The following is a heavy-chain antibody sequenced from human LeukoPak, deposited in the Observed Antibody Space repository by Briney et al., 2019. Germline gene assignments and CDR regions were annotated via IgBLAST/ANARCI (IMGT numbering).Heavy chain of an antibody. CDR1: GGSISSYY. J-gene: IGHJ5*02. V-gene: IGHV4-59*01. CDR3: ARGHQDYWGDNPNWFDP. D-gene: IGHD7-27*01. Sequence: SETLSLTCTVYGGSISSYYWSWIRQPPGKGLEWMRYILYIGNTCYNPSLQSRVTISVDKSKNHFSLKLTSVTASDTAVYYCARGHQDYWGDNPNWFDPWGQGSLVTVSS. CDR2: ILYIGNT.